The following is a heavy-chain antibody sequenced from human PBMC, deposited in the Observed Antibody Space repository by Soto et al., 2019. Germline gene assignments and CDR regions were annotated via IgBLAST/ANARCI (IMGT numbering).Heavy chain of an antibody. D-gene: IGHD3-3*01. CDR2: ISSSSSTI. CDR1: GFTFSSYS. CDR3: ARDPPHTYYDFWSGSNSNYYYYGMDV. V-gene: IGHV3-48*02. J-gene: IGHJ6*02. Sequence: GGSLRLSCAASGFTFSSYSMNWVRQAPGKGLEWVSYISSSSSTIYYADSVKGRFTISRDNAKNSLYLQMNSLRDEDTAVYYCARDPPHTYYDFWSGSNSNYYYYGMDVWGQGTTVTVSS.